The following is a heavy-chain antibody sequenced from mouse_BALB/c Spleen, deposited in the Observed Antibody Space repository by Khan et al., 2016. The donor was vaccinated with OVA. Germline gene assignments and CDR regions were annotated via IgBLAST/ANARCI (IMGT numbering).Heavy chain of an antibody. D-gene: IGHD1-2*01. CDR2: ISYRGST. J-gene: IGHJ2*01. CDR1: GYSITSGYG. CDR3: ARTARIKY. V-gene: IGHV3-2*02. Sequence: EVQLQESGPGLVKPSQSLSLTCTVTGYSITSGYGWNWIRQFPGNKLEWMGSISYRGSTNYNPSLKSRISITRDTSKHQFVLQVNSGTTEDTATYYCARTARIKYWGQGTTLTVSS.